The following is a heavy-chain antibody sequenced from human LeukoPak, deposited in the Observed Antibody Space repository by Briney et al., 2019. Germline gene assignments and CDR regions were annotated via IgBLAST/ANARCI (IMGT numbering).Heavy chain of an antibody. Sequence: GGSLRLSCAASGFTFSDYRMNWVRQAPGKGLEWVSSISSRSTYIYYADSVKGRFTISRDNAKNSLYLEMNSLRAEDTVVYYCARGVEGGFDPWGQGTLVTVSS. D-gene: IGHD3-10*01. J-gene: IGHJ5*02. V-gene: IGHV3-21*01. CDR3: ARGVEGGFDP. CDR2: ISSRSTYI. CDR1: GFTFSDYR.